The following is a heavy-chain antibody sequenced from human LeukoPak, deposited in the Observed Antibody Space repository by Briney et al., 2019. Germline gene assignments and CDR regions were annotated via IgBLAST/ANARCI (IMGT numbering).Heavy chain of an antibody. CDR2: IYYSGST. Sequence: SETLSLTCTVSGGSISSYYWSWIRQPPGKGLEWIGYIYYSGSTNYNPSLKSRVTISVDTSENQFSLKLSSVTAADTAVYYCARDPLVGYFDYWGQGTLVTVSS. J-gene: IGHJ4*02. CDR3: ARDPLVGYFDY. D-gene: IGHD2-15*01. V-gene: IGHV4-59*01. CDR1: GGSISSYY.